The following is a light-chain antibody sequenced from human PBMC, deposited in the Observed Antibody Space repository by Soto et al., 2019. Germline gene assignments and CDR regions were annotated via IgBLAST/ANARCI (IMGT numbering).Light chain of an antibody. Sequence: QSVLTQPASVSGSLGQSITISCTGTSADVGSYNLVSWYQQTPGKAPKLMIFEGSKRPSGVSNRFSGSKSGNTASLTISGLQAEDESDYYCSSYTTSHTLVFGGGTKLTVL. CDR2: EGS. CDR1: SADVGSYNL. V-gene: IGLV2-14*02. CDR3: SSYTTSHTLV. J-gene: IGLJ2*01.